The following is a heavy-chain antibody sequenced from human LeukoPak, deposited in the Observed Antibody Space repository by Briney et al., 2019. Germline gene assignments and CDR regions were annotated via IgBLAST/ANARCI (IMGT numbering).Heavy chain of an antibody. V-gene: IGHV1-8*03. CDR3: ARDLSSGWEDYFDY. D-gene: IGHD6-19*01. Sequence: ASVKVSCKASGYTFTSYDINWVRQATGQGLEWMGWMNLNSGNTGYAQKFQGRVTITRNTSISTAYMELSSLRSEDTAVYYCARDLSSGWEDYFDYWGQGTLVTVSS. J-gene: IGHJ4*02. CDR2: MNLNSGNT. CDR1: GYTFTSYD.